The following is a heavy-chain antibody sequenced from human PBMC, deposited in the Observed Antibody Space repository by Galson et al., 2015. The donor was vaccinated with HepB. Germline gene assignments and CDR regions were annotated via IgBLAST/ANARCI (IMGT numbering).Heavy chain of an antibody. CDR1: GFTFSSFW. Sequence: SLRLSCAASGFTFSSFWMHWVRQTPGKGLVWVSRVNSDGESTDYADSVKGRFTISRDNAKNTLYLQMKSLRAEDTGVYYCAHLSGDYYFDSWGQGTLVTVSS. V-gene: IGHV3-74*01. CDR3: AHLSGDYYFDS. D-gene: IGHD7-27*01. J-gene: IGHJ4*02. CDR2: VNSDGEST.